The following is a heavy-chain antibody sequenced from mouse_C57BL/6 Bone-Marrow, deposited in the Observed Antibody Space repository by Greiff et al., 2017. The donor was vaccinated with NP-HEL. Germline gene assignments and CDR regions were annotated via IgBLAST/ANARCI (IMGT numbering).Heavy chain of an antibody. CDR2: IDPSDSYT. J-gene: IGHJ2*01. Sequence: QVQLQQSGAELVRPGTSVKLSCKASGYTFTSYWMHWVKQRPGQGLEWIGVIDPSDSYTNYNQKFKGKATLTVDTSSSTAYMQLSSLTSEDSAVYYCARGDSYFDYWGQGTTLTVSS. V-gene: IGHV1-59*01. CDR1: GYTFTSYW. CDR3: ARGDSYFDY. D-gene: IGHD3-3*01.